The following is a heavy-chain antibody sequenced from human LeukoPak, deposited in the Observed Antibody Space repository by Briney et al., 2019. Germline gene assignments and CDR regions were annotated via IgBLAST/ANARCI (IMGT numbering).Heavy chain of an antibody. CDR1: GGSISSGSYY. CDR2: IYYSRNT. Sequence: SETLSLTCTVSGGSISSGSYYWGWIRQPPGKGLEWIGSIYYSRNTYYNPSLKSRVTLSVDTSKNQFSLKLSSVTAADTAVYYCARLGDTVSTDRYFDYWGQGTLVTVSS. D-gene: IGHD5/OR15-5a*01. J-gene: IGHJ4*02. CDR3: ARLGDTVSTDRYFDY. V-gene: IGHV4-39*01.